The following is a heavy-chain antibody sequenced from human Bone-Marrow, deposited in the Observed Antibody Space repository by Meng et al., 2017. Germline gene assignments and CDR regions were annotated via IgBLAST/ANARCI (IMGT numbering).Heavy chain of an antibody. CDR3: ARDEDIAVAVRLFGDY. CDR2: IDPNSGGT. Sequence: ASVKVSCKGSGYTFTAYWIHWMRQAPGQGLEWMGRIDPNSGGTHYAQKFQGRVTMTRDTSINTAYMELSGLRSDDTAVFYCARDEDIAVAVRLFGDYWGRGTLVTVSS. V-gene: IGHV1-2*06. D-gene: IGHD6-13*01. CDR1: GYTFTAYW. J-gene: IGHJ4*02.